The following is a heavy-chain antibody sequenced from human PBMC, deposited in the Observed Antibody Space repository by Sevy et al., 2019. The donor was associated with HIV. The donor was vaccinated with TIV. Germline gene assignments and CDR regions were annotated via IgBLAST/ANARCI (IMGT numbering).Heavy chain of an antibody. Sequence: ASVKVSCKASGFTFTSSAVQWVRQARGQRLEWIGWIVVGSGNTNYAQKFQERVTITRDMSTSTAYMELSSLRSEDTAVYYCAAVGGFFGGFDYWGQGTLVTVSS. CDR2: IVVGSGNT. D-gene: IGHD2-15*01. V-gene: IGHV1-58*01. CDR3: AAVGGFFGGFDY. CDR1: GFTFTSSA. J-gene: IGHJ4*02.